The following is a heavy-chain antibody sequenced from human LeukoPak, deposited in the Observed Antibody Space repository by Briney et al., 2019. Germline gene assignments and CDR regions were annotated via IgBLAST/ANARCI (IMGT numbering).Heavy chain of an antibody. J-gene: IGHJ5*02. V-gene: IGHV4-31*03. CDR1: GGSITSGGCY. Sequence: PSETLSLTCTVSGGSITSGGCYWSWLRQHPGKGLEWIGFIYHSGSAYYNPSLQSRVTISVDTSKNQFSLSLTSVTVADTAVYYCAREDPIDPWGQGILVTVSS. CDR2: IYHSGSA. CDR3: AREDPIDP.